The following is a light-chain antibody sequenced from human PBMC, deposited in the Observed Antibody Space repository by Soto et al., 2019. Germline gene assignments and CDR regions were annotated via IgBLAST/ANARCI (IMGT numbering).Light chain of an antibody. CDR1: QSVSDNY. Sequence: EIVLTQSPGTLSLSSGERATLSCRASQSVSDNYLAWYQQKPGQAPRLLIYGASSRAAGIPDRFSGSGSGQDFTLTISRLGPEDVAVYFCQQYGSSPWTFGQGTKVEIK. V-gene: IGKV3-20*01. CDR3: QQYGSSPWT. CDR2: GAS. J-gene: IGKJ1*01.